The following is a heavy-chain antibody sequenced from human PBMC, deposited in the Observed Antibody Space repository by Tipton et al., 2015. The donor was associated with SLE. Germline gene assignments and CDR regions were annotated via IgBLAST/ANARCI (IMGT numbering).Heavy chain of an antibody. CDR3: AREPVAGTDY. CDR1: GGSISSHY. D-gene: IGHD6-19*01. Sequence: TLSLTCTVSGGSISSHYWSWIRQPPGKGLEWIGYSYYSGSTNYNPSLKSRVTMSVDTSKNQFSLKLSSVTAADTAVYYCAREPVAGTDYWGQGTLVTVSS. J-gene: IGHJ4*02. V-gene: IGHV4-59*11. CDR2: SYYSGST.